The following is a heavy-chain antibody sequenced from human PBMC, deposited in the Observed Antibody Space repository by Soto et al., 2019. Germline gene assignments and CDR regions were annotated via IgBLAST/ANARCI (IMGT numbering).Heavy chain of an antibody. Sequence: GGSLRLSCAASGFTFSSYGMHWVRQAPGKGLEWVAVIWYDGSNKYYADSVKGRFTISRDNSKNTLYLQMNSLRAEDTAVYYCARYDFWSGPPDYWGQGTLVTVSS. J-gene: IGHJ4*02. CDR3: ARYDFWSGPPDY. CDR2: IWYDGSNK. D-gene: IGHD3-3*01. V-gene: IGHV3-33*01. CDR1: GFTFSSYG.